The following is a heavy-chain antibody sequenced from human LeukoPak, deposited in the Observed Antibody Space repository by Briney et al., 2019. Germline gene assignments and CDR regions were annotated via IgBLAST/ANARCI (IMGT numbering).Heavy chain of an antibody. CDR2: INHSGST. V-gene: IGHV4-34*01. D-gene: IGHD3-10*01. CDR3: ARLPLWFGHDHPFDY. Sequence: SETLSLTCAVYGGSFSGYYWSWIRQPPGKGLEWIGEINHSGSTNYNPSLKSRVTISVDTSKNQFSLKLSSVTAADTAVYYCARLPLWFGHDHPFDYWGQGTLVTVSS. CDR1: GGSFSGYY. J-gene: IGHJ4*02.